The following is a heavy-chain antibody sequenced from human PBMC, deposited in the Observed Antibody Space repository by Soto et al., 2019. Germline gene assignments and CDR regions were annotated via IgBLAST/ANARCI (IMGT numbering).Heavy chain of an antibody. V-gene: IGHV1-69*13. CDR2: IIPIFGTA. Sequence: GASVKVSCKASGGTFSSYAISWVRQAPGQGLEWMGGIIPIFGTANYAQKFQGRVTITADESTSTAYMELSSLRSKDTAVYYCARDRSTITIFGVVIIPGMDVWGQGTTVTVS. CDR1: GGTFSSYA. D-gene: IGHD3-3*01. CDR3: ARDRSTITIFGVVIIPGMDV. J-gene: IGHJ6*02.